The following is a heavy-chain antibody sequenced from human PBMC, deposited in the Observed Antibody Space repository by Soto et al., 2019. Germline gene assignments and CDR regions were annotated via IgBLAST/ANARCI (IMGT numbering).Heavy chain of an antibody. Sequence: QVQLVQSGAEMKEPGSSVKVSCKTSGGTFSSSAISWLRQAPGQGLEWMGGIIPLFRTPDYAQKFQGRVTIAADECTSTAYKELSSLRSEDTAVYYCARDNDRLQLGGNYYYILDVWGQGTTITVSS. V-gene: IGHV1-69*12. CDR1: GGTFSSSA. J-gene: IGHJ6*02. CDR2: IIPLFRTP. CDR3: ARDNDRLQLGGNYYYILDV. D-gene: IGHD4-4*01.